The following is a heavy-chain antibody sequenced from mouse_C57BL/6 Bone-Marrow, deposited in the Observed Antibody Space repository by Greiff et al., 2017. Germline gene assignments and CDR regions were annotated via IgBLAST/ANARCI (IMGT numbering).Heavy chain of an antibody. J-gene: IGHJ1*03. CDR1: GYTFTSYW. D-gene: IGHD1-1*01. CDR2: IYPGSGST. Sequence: QVQLQQPGAELVKPGASVKMSCKASGYTFTSYWITWVKQRPGQGLEWIGDIYPGSGSTTYNEKFKSKATLTVATSSSTAYMQLSSLTSEASAVYYCARDLITTVFHWYVDVWGTGTTVTVSS. V-gene: IGHV1-55*01. CDR3: ARDLITTVFHWYVDV.